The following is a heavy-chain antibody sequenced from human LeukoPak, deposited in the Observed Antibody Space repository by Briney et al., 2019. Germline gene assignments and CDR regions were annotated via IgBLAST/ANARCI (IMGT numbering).Heavy chain of an antibody. Sequence: SETLCLTCAVYGGSFSGYYWSWIRQPPGKGLEWIGEINHSGSTNYNPSLKSRVTISVDTSKNQFPLKLSSVTAADTAVYYCARRRRTRQAGIDYWGQGTLVTVSS. CDR2: INHSGST. J-gene: IGHJ4*02. CDR1: GGSFSGYY. D-gene: IGHD1-14*01. CDR3: ARRRRTRQAGIDY. V-gene: IGHV4-34*01.